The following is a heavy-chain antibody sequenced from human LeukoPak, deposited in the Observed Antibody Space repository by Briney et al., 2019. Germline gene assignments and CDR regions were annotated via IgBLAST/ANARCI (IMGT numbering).Heavy chain of an antibody. J-gene: IGHJ4*02. Sequence: SVKVSCTASGGTFSSYAISWVRQAPGQGLEWMGSIIPILGIANYAQKFQGRVTITADKSTNTAYMELSSLRSEDTAVYYCARGPHCSSTSCYTIRLDYWGQGTLVTVSS. CDR3: ARGPHCSSTSCYTIRLDY. CDR1: GGTFSSYA. D-gene: IGHD2-2*02. CDR2: IIPILGIA. V-gene: IGHV1-69*04.